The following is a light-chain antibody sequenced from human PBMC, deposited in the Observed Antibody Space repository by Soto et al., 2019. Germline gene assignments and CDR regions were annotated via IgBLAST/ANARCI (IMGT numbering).Light chain of an antibody. J-gene: IGKJ1*01. CDR2: KAS. CDR3: QQSFSTPRT. CDR1: QTISSW. Sequence: DIQMTQSPSTLSGSVGDRFTITCRASQTISSWLAWYQQKPGKAPKLLIYKASTLKSGVPSRFSGSGSGTEFTLTISSLQPDDFATYYCQQSFSTPRTFGQGTKVDIK. V-gene: IGKV1-5*03.